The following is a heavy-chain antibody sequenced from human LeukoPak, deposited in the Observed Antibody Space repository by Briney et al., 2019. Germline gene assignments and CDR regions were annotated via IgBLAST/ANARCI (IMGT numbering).Heavy chain of an antibody. Sequence: ASVKVSCKASGYTFTGYYIHWVRQAPGQGREWMGWINPNSGGTNYAQKFQGWVTITRDTSISTAYMELSRLRSDDTAVYYCARDDGGGLFDYWGQGTLVTVSS. J-gene: IGHJ4*02. CDR2: INPNSGGT. CDR1: GYTFTGYY. V-gene: IGHV1-2*04. CDR3: ARDDGGGLFDY. D-gene: IGHD1-26*01.